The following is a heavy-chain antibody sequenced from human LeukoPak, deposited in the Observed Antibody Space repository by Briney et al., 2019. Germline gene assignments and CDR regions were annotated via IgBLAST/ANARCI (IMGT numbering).Heavy chain of an antibody. Sequence: GGSLRLSCAASGFTFSSYAMSWVRQAPGKGLEWVAFIRYDGSNKYYADSVKGRFTISRDNSKNTLYLQMNSLRAEDTAVYYCAKDRSYYYGSGTYFDYWGQGTLVTVSS. V-gene: IGHV3-30*02. J-gene: IGHJ4*02. CDR2: IRYDGSNK. CDR3: AKDRSYYYGSGTYFDY. D-gene: IGHD3-10*01. CDR1: GFTFSSYA.